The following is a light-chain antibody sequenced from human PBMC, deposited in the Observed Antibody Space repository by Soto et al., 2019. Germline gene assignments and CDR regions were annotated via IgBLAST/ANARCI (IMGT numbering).Light chain of an antibody. CDR2: GAS. CDR3: QQYVSSPWT. J-gene: IGKJ1*01. V-gene: IGKV3-20*01. Sequence: EIVLTQSPGTLSLSPGEGVTLSCRASQSIINNFLAWYQQKPGQAPRLLIYGASSRATGIPDRFGGSGSGTDFTLTISRLEPEDFAVYYCQQYVSSPWTFSQGTKVEIK. CDR1: QSIINNF.